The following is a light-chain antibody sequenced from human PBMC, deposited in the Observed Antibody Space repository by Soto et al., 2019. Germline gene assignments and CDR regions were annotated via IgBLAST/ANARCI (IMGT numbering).Light chain of an antibody. V-gene: IGLV2-14*01. CDR3: SSDTFINTRACV. CDR2: EVT. Sequence: QSALTQPASVSGSPVQAITLSCTGTSGDIGSYNRVSWYQHHPGKAPKLIIYEVTDRPSGVSNRFSGSKSGNTVSLTISGLQAEDDAEYYCSSDTFINTRACVFGTGTKLTVL. CDR1: SGDIGSYNR. J-gene: IGLJ1*01.